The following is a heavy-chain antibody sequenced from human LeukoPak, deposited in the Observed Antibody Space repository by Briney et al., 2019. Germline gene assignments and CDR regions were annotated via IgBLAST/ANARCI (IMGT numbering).Heavy chain of an antibody. J-gene: IGHJ4*02. Sequence: SETLSLTCTVSGGSISSSSYYWSWIRQPPGKGLEWIGEINHSGSTNYNPSLKSRVTTSMDTSKNQFSLKLSSVTAADTAVYYCARGKSTFDYWGQGTLVTVSS. CDR2: INHSGST. CDR1: GGSISSSSYY. CDR3: ARGKSTFDY. D-gene: IGHD2-2*01. V-gene: IGHV4-39*07.